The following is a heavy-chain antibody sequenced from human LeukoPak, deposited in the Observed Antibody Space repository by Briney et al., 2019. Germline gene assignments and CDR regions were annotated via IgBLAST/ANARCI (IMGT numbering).Heavy chain of an antibody. J-gene: IGHJ4*02. CDR3: GRGSVGFGELNY. CDR2: ISGSGGST. D-gene: IGHD3-10*01. V-gene: IGHV3-23*01. CDR1: GFTFSSYA. Sequence: GGSLRLSCAASGFTFSSYAMSWVRQAPGKGLEWVSAISGSGGSTDYADSVKGRFTISRDNSKNTLDLQMNSLRIEDTAVYYCGRGSVGFGELNYWGQGTLVTVSS.